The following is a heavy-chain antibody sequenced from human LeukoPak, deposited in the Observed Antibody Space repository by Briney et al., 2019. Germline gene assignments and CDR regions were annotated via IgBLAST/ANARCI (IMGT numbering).Heavy chain of an antibody. Sequence: GGSLRLSCAASGFTFNSYAMHWVRQAPGKGLEWVAVISYDGSYKYYADSVKGRFTISRDNSKNTLYLQMNSLRAEDTAVYYCAKGLWFGENGFDYWGQGTLVTVSS. J-gene: IGHJ4*02. CDR2: ISYDGSYK. D-gene: IGHD3-10*01. CDR1: GFTFNSYA. V-gene: IGHV3-30*04. CDR3: AKGLWFGENGFDY.